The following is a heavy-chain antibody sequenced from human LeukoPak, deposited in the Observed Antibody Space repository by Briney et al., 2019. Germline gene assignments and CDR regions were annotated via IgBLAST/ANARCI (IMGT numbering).Heavy chain of an antibody. V-gene: IGHV3-23*01. CDR1: GFTFSSYA. D-gene: IGHD2-15*01. J-gene: IGHJ4*02. Sequence: GGSLRLSCAASGFTFSSYAMSWVRQAPGKGLEWVSAISGSGGSTYYADSVKGRFTISKDNSKNSLYLQMNSLRAEDTAVYYCAKDLGGRIDYWGQGTLVTVSS. CDR2: ISGSGGST. CDR3: AKDLGGRIDY.